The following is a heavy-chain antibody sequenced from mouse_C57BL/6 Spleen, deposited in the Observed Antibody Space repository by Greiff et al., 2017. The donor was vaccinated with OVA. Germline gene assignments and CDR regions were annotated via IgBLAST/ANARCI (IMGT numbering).Heavy chain of an antibody. CDR1: GYSITSGYY. V-gene: IGHV3-6*01. CDR3: ARGVVPTYWYFDV. D-gene: IGHD1-1*01. CDR2: ISYDGSN. J-gene: IGHJ1*03. Sequence: EVKLQESGPGLVKPSQSLSLTCSVTGYSITSGYYWNCIRPFPGNKLEWMGYISYDGSNNYNPSLNNRISITSDTSKNQFVLKLNSVTTEDTATNYCARGVVPTYWYFDVWGTGTTVTVSS.